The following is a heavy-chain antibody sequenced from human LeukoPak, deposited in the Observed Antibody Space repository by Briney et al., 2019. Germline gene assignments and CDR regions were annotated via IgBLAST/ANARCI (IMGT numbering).Heavy chain of an antibody. J-gene: IGHJ4*02. CDR3: AGQSISTGLVDY. V-gene: IGHV4-59*08. CDR2: IYYSGRT. Sequence: PSETLSLTCTASGGSISSYYWSWIRQPPGKGLEWIGCIYYSGRTNYNPSLTSRVTISVDTSKNQFSLKLRSEPAADTPVYYCAGQSISTGLVDYWGQGTLVTVSS. CDR1: GGSISSYY. D-gene: IGHD2-8*02.